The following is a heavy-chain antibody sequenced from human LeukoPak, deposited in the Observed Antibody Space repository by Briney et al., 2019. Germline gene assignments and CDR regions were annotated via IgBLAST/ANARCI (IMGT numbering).Heavy chain of an antibody. CDR1: GFTFSSYW. Sequence: GESLRLSCAASGFTFSSYWMTWVRQAPGKGLEWVACMKEDGSEKYYVDSVKGRFTISRDNAKNSLYLQMNSLRAEDTAMYYCAKVSLNMVNDAFDIWGQGTMVSVSS. J-gene: IGHJ3*02. CDR3: AKVSLNMVNDAFDI. D-gene: IGHD4/OR15-4a*01. V-gene: IGHV3-7*01. CDR2: MKEDGSEK.